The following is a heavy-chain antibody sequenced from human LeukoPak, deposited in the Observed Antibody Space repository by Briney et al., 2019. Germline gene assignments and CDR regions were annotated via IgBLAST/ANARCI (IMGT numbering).Heavy chain of an antibody. CDR3: ARLLPHSGYYDY. CDR1: GGSFSGYY. CDR2: INHSGST. V-gene: IGHV4-34*01. Sequence: SETLSLTCAVYGGSFSGYYWSWIRQPPGKGLEWIGEINHSGSTNYNPSLKSRVTISVDTSKNQFSLKLSSVPAADTAVYYCARLLPHSGYYDYWGQGTLVTVSS. D-gene: IGHD3-22*01. J-gene: IGHJ4*02.